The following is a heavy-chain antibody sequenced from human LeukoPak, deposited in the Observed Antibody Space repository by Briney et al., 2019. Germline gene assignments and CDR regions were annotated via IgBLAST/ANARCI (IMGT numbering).Heavy chain of an antibody. J-gene: IGHJ4*02. CDR2: IFSST. CDR3: ARRAGAYSHPYDY. CDR1: GFTVSSNS. D-gene: IGHD4/OR15-4a*01. V-gene: IGHV3-53*01. Sequence: QSGGSLGLSCTVSGFTVSSNSMSWVRQAPGKGLEWVSFIFSSTHYSDSVKGRFTISRDSSKNTLYLQMNSLRAENTAVYYCARRAGAYSHPYDYWGQGALVTVSS.